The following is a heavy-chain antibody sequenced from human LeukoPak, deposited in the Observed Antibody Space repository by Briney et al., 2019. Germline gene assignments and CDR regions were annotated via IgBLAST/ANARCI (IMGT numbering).Heavy chain of an antibody. V-gene: IGHV1-69*13. CDR1: GGTFSSYA. D-gene: IGHD3-10*01. J-gene: IGHJ6*03. CDR2: IIPIFGTA. CDR3: ARGGSGSYYNPAHYYYYYMDV. Sequence: ASVKVSCKASGGTFSSYAISWVRQAPGQGLEWMGGIIPIFGTANYAQKFQGRVTITADESTSTAYMELSSLRSEDTAVYYCARGGSGSYYNPAHYYYYYMDVWGKGTTVTISS.